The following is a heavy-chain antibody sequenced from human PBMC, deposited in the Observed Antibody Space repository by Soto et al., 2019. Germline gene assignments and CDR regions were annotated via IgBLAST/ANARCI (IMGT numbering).Heavy chain of an antibody. Sequence: GGSLRLSCAASGFAFSSYGMHWVRRAPGKGLEWVAVISYDGSNKYYADSVKGRFTISRDNSKNTLYLQMNSLRAEDTAVYYCAKDYYGSASYLRAPMEVWGQGTTVTVSS. CDR3: AKDYYGSASYLRAPMEV. CDR2: ISYDGSNK. J-gene: IGHJ6*02. CDR1: GFAFSSYG. D-gene: IGHD3-10*01. V-gene: IGHV3-30*18.